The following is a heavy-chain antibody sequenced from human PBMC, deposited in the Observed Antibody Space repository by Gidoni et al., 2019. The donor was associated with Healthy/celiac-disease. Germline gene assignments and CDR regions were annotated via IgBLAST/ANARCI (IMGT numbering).Heavy chain of an antibody. CDR3: ARFAGDPDWYFDL. V-gene: IGHV4-34*01. J-gene: IGHJ2*01. CDR2: INHSGST. Sequence: QVQLQPWGAGLLKPSATLSLTCAVYGGSFSGYYWSWIRQPPGKGLEWIGEINHSGSTNYNPSLKSRVTISVDTSKNQFSLKLSSVTAADTAVYYCARFAGDPDWYFDLWGRGTLVTVSS. CDR1: GGSFSGYY. D-gene: IGHD7-27*01.